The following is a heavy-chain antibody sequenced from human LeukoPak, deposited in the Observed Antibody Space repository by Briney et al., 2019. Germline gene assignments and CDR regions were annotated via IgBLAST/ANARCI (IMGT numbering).Heavy chain of an antibody. CDR2: VRNDGSNE. V-gene: IGHV3-30*02. CDR1: GFVLSDYG. Sequence: GGSLRLSCTASGFVLSDYGMHWVRQAPGKGLEGVAFVRNDGSNEYYVGSVKGRFTISRDKSKNTLYLQMNSLRAEDTAVYSCAKESDSGYHSEGPKTWGLGTLVTVSS. D-gene: IGHD5-12*01. J-gene: IGHJ5*02. CDR3: AKESDSGYHSEGPKT.